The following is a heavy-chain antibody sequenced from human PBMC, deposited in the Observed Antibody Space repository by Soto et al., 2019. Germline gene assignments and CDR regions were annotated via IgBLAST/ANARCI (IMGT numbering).Heavy chain of an antibody. J-gene: IGHJ6*03. Sequence: ASVKVSCKASGYTFTGYYLHWVRQAPGQGLEWMGWINPNNGGTNYAQKFQGWVTMTRDTSIITAYMELSRLRSDDTAVYYCAKAGTIPPYYYYFYMDVWGKGTTVTVSS. CDR2: INPNNGGT. V-gene: IGHV1-2*04. D-gene: IGHD2-2*01. CDR1: GYTFTGYY. CDR3: AKAGTIPPYYYYFYMDV.